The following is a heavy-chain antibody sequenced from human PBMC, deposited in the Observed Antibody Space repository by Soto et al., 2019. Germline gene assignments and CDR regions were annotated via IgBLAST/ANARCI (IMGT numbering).Heavy chain of an antibody. CDR1: GFTFSTCA. CDR2: MSHAGGSI. Sequence: PGGSLRLSCVASGFTFSTCAMSWVRQAPGKGLEWLSGMSHAGGSIYYADSVKGRVSVSRDNSKNILFLQMNTLRAEDTAVYYCAKGPALGHYDFWSGYYLDSWGQGTLVTVPS. V-gene: IGHV3-23*01. J-gene: IGHJ4*02. CDR3: AKGPALGHYDFWSGYYLDS. D-gene: IGHD3-3*01.